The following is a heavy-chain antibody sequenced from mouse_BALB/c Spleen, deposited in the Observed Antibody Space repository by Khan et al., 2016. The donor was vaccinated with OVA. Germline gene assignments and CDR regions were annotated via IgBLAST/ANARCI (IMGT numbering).Heavy chain of an antibody. J-gene: IGHJ2*01. Sequence: QVQLKQSGAELAKPGASVKMSCKASGYTFTPYWMHWIKKRLGQGLDWIGYINPTSGYTDYNQKFKDKATLTADKSSSTAYMQLSSLTSDDSAVYYCARDRIDYWGQGTALTVSS. V-gene: IGHV1-7*01. CDR2: INPTSGYT. CDR1: GYTFTPYW. CDR3: ARDRIDY.